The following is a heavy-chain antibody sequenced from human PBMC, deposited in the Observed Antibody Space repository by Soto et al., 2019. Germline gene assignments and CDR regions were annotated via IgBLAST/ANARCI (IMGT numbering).Heavy chain of an antibody. CDR2: LIPIFGTA. CDR1: GGTFSSYA. D-gene: IGHD1-26*01. Sequence: QVQLVQSGAEVKKPGSSVKVSCKASGGTFSSYAISWVRQAPGQGLEWMGGLIPIFGTANYAQKFQGRVTITADDYTSTAYMELSSLRAEDTAVYYWARGEWELLRYFDYWGQGTLVTVSS. J-gene: IGHJ4*02. CDR3: ARGEWELLRYFDY. V-gene: IGHV1-69*12.